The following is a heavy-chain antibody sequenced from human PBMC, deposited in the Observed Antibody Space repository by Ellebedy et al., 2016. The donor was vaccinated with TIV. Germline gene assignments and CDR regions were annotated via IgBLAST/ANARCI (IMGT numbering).Heavy chain of an antibody. D-gene: IGHD2-15*01. CDR1: GGTFSGYY. V-gene: IGHV4-34*01. J-gene: IGHJ4*02. Sequence: MPSETLSLTCAAYGGTFSGYYWSWTRPPPGKGLEWIGEINHSGSTNYNPSLKSRVTISVDTSKKQFSLKLSSVTAADTAVSYCASTLMVVSDSDYWGQGTLVTVSS. CDR2: INHSGST. CDR3: ASTLMVVSDSDY.